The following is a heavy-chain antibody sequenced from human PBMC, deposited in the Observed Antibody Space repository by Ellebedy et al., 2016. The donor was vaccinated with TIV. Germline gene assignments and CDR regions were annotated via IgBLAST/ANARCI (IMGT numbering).Heavy chain of an antibody. CDR2: IYPYSGGT. V-gene: IGHV1-2*02. CDR1: GYTFTAYH. D-gene: IGHD3-3*02. Sequence: ASVKVSCKASGYTFTAYHIHWVRQAPGQGLEWMGWIYPYSGGTNYAQKFQGRVTMTRDTSINTGYMELSGLKSDDTAVYYCATFPYISTSSAYWGQGTLVTVSS. CDR3: ATFPYISTSSAY. J-gene: IGHJ4*02.